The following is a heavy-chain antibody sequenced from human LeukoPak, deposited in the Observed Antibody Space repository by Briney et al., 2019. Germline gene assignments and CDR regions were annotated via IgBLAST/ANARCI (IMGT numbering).Heavy chain of an antibody. CDR3: ARATLVYYDSSGYYQT. CDR2: INHSGST. V-gene: IGHV4-34*01. D-gene: IGHD3-22*01. J-gene: IGHJ4*02. Sequence: KPSETRSLTCAVYGGSFSGYYWCWIRQAPGNGLEWIGEINHSGSTNYNPSLKSRVTISVDTSKNQFPLKLSSVTAADTAVYYCARATLVYYDSSGYYQTWGQGALVTVSS. CDR1: GGSFSGYY.